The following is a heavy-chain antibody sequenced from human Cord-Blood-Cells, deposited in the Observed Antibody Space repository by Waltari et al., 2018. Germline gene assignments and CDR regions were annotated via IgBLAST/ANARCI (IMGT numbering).Heavy chain of an antibody. CDR3: ARTDCSGGSCYSNNWFDP. D-gene: IGHD2-15*01. Sequence: VQLVQSGAEVKKPGSSVKVSCKASGGTFSSYAISWVRQAPGQGLEWMGGVIPSVGTTNYAQKFQGRVTITADKSASTAYMELSSLRSEDTAVYYCARTDCSGGSCYSNNWFDPWGQGTLVTVSS. V-gene: IGHV1-69*06. CDR1: GGTFSSYA. J-gene: IGHJ5*02. CDR2: VIPSVGTT.